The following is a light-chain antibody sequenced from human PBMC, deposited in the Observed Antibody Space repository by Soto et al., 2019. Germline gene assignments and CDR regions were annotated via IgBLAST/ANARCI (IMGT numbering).Light chain of an antibody. CDR1: HSLLQSNGYNY. J-gene: IGKJ1*01. CDR3: MQPLQSWT. V-gene: IGKV2-28*01. CDR2: LGS. Sequence: IVLTQSPLSLPVTPGEPSSISCSSSHSLLQSNGYNYLDWYLQKPGQSPQLLIYLGSNRASGVPDRFSGSGSGTDFTLKVSRVEAEDVGVYYCMQPLQSWTFGQGTKVDIK.